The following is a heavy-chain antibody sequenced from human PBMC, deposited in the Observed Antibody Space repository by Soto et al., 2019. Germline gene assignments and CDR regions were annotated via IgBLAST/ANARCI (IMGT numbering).Heavy chain of an antibody. D-gene: IGHD2-21*02. J-gene: IGHJ6*02. CDR1: GYTFTSYG. CDR3: ARAFKVVVTAISTYYYYGMDV. CDR2: ISAYNGNT. V-gene: IGHV1-18*04. Sequence: ASVKVSCKASGYTFTSYGISWVRQATGQGLEWMGWISAYNGNTNYAQKLQGIVTMTTDTSTSTAYMELRSLRSDDTAVYYCARAFKVVVTAISTYYYYGMDVWGQGTTVTV.